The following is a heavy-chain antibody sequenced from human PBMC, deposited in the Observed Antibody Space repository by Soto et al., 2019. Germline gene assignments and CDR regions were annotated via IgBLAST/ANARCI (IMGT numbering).Heavy chain of an antibody. Sequence: EVQLLESGGGLVQPGGSLRLSCAASGFTFSIYAMNWVRQAPGKGLEWVAGIIGSGAPYYADPVKGRFTISRDHSKNTLYLQMNSLTDEDTALYFCAKDFTPDSRWDIDYWGQGTLVTVSS. CDR3: AKDFTPDSRWDIDY. V-gene: IGHV3-23*01. D-gene: IGHD1-26*01. CDR2: IIGSGAP. CDR1: GFTFSIYA. J-gene: IGHJ4*02.